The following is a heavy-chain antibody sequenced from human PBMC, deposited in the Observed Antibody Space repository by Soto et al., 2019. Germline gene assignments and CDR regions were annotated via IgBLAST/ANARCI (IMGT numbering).Heavy chain of an antibody. CDR1: GFTFSSYA. Sequence: VGSRSLSCAASGFTFSSYAMSWVRQAPGKGLEWVSVISGSGSSTYYADSVKGRFTISRDNSKKTLYVQMNSLRAEDTAVYYCAKMSDFWSGSLTYYFDYWGQGTQVTVSS. J-gene: IGHJ4*02. D-gene: IGHD3-3*01. CDR2: ISGSGSST. V-gene: IGHV3-23*01. CDR3: AKMSDFWSGSLTYYFDY.